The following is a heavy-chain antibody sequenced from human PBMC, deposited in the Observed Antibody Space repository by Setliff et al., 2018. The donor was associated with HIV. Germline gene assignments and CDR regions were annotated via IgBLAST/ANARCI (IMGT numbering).Heavy chain of an antibody. V-gene: IGHV4-28*01. Sequence: SETLSLTCAVSGYSIRSSYWWGWIRQSPGKGLEWIGSVYNSGNTYYNPSLKRRVTMSVDTFKNQFSLKLSSVAAVDTAVYYCARTALWFDKADWYFDLWGRGTLVTVSS. J-gene: IGHJ2*01. CDR2: VYNSGNT. D-gene: IGHD3-10*01. CDR1: GYSIRSSYW. CDR3: ARTALWFDKADWYFDL.